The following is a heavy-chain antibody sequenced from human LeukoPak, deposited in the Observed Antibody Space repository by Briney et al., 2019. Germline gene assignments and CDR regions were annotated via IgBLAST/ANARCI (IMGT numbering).Heavy chain of an antibody. CDR3: ARSVDLVATIHFDY. J-gene: IGHJ4*02. CDR1: GGIFNSYA. Sequence: GASVKVSCKASGGIFNSYAISWVRQAPGQGLEWMGGIIPIFGTPNYAQKFQGRVTIIADESTSTAYLELSSLRSEDTAVYYCARSVDLVATIHFDYWGQGTLVTVSS. CDR2: IIPIFGTP. V-gene: IGHV1-69*13. D-gene: IGHD5-12*01.